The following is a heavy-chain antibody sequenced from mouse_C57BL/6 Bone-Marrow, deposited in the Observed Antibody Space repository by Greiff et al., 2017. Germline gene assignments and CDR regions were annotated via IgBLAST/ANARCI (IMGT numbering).Heavy chain of an antibody. V-gene: IGHV1-20*01. D-gene: IGHD2-3*01. CDR1: GYSFTGYF. CDR3: ARKLSDGYYYFDY. J-gene: IGHJ2*01. Sequence: EVQLQQSGPELVKPGDSVKISCKASGYSFTGYFMNWVMQSPGKSLEWIGRINPYNGDTFYNQKFKGTATLTVDKSSSTANMELRSLTSEDSAVYYCARKLSDGYYYFDYWGQGTTLTVSS. CDR2: INPYNGDT.